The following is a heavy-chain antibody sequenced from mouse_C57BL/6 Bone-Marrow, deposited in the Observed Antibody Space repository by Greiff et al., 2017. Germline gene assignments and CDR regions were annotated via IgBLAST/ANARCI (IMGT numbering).Heavy chain of an antibody. CDR1: GFTFSDYG. V-gene: IGHV5-17*01. J-gene: IGHJ3*01. CDR2: ISRGSSTI. CDR3: ADDYDWFAY. Sequence: EVKLVEPGGGLVKPGGSLKLSCAASGFTFSDYGMHWVRQAPEKGLEWVAYISRGSSTIYYADTVKGRFTISRDNAKTTLFLQLTSLRSEDTAMYYCADDYDWFAYWGQGTLVTVSA. D-gene: IGHD2-4*01.